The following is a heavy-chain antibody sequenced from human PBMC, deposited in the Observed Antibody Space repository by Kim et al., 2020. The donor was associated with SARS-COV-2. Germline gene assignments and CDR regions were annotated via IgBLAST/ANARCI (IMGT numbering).Heavy chain of an antibody. Sequence: GGSLRLSCAASGFTFSDYYMSWIRQAPGKGLEWVSYISSSGSTIYYADSVKGRFTISGDNAKNSLYLQMNSLRAEDTAVYYCARCSLRGANTAGHYYYYGMDVWGQGTTVTVSS. D-gene: IGHD3-16*01. CDR3: ARCSLRGANTAGHYYYYGMDV. CDR1: GFTFSDYY. CDR2: ISSSGSTI. V-gene: IGHV3-11*04. J-gene: IGHJ6*02.